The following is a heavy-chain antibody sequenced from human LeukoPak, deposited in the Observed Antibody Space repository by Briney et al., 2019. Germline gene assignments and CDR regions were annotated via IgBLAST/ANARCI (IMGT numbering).Heavy chain of an antibody. CDR2: IYYSGST. CDR3: ARDRYCSGGSCPWYFDL. D-gene: IGHD2-15*01. J-gene: IGHJ2*01. Sequence: SETLSLTCTVSGGSISSYYWSWIRQPPGKGLEWIGYIYYSGSTNYNPSLKSRVTMSVDTSKNQFSLKLSSVTAADTAVYYCARDRYCSGGSCPWYFDLWGRGTLVTVSS. CDR1: GGSISSYY. V-gene: IGHV4-59*01.